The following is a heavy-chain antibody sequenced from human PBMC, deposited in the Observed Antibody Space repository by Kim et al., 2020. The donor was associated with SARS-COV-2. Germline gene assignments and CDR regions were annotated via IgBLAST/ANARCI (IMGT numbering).Heavy chain of an antibody. D-gene: IGHD1-1*01. CDR1: GGSISSSSYY. J-gene: IGHJ5*02. CDR3: ALHDDGDWFDP. V-gene: IGHV4-39*07. Sequence: SETLSLTCTVSGGSISSSSYYWGWIRQPPGKGLEWIGSIYYSGSTYYNPSLKSRVTISVDTSKNQFSLKLSSVTAADTAVYYCALHDDGDWFDPWGQGTL. CDR2: IYYSGST.